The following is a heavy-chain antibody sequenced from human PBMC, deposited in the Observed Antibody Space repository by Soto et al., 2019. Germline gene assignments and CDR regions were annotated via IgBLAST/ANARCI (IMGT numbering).Heavy chain of an antibody. J-gene: IGHJ4*02. CDR1: GASISSGDHY. CDR2: SFYAGTT. Sequence: QVQLRESGPGLVEPSQTLSLTCTVSGASISSGDHYWSWIRQTPGKGLEWIGYSFYAGTTYYNPSLKSRVTISVDTSKNQFSLKLSSVTVADTALYYCARFGRGRFDSWGQGTLVTVSS. V-gene: IGHV4-30-4*01. CDR3: ARFGRGRFDS. D-gene: IGHD3-16*01.